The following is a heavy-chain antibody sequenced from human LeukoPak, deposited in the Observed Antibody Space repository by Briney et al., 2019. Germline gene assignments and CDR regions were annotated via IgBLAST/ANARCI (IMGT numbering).Heavy chain of an antibody. V-gene: IGHV3-21*01. CDR3: ARDTMIGLPGRSYYYYYYMDV. J-gene: IGHJ6*03. Sequence: PGGSLRLACASSGFTFSSYSMIWVRQAPEKGLEWVSSISSSSSYIYYADSVKGRFTISRDNAKNSLYLQMNSLRAEDTAVYYCARDTMIGLPGRSYYYYYYMDVWGKGTTVTVSS. CDR2: ISSSSSYI. CDR1: GFTFSSYS. D-gene: IGHD3-22*01.